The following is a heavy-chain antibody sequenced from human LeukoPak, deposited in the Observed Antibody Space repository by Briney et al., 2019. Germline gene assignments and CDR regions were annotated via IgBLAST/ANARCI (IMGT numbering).Heavy chain of an antibody. CDR1: GFTFSSYG. D-gene: IGHD3-9*01. CDR3: AKEATYYDILTGYRNEYYFDY. V-gene: IGHV3-30*18. CDR2: IPYDGSNK. Sequence: PGGSLRLSCAASGFTFSSYGRHWVRQAPGKGLEWVAVIPYDGSNKYYADSVKGRFTISRDNSKNTLYLQMNSLRAEDTAVYYCAKEATYYDILTGYRNEYYFDYWGQGTLVTVSS. J-gene: IGHJ4*02.